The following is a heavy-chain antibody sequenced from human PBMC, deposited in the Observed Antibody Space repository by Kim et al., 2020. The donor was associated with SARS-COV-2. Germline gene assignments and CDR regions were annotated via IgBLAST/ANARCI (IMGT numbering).Heavy chain of an antibody. V-gene: IGHV4-31*03. D-gene: IGHD6-13*01. CDR3: ARGPLFAPIAAAAVNWFDP. CDR1: GGSISSGGYY. J-gene: IGHJ5*02. CDR2: IYYSGST. Sequence: SETLSLTCTVSGGSISSGGYYWSWIRQHPGKGLEWIGYIYYSGSTYYNPSLKSRVTISVDTSKNQFSLKLSSVTAADTAVYYCARGPLFAPIAAAAVNWFDPWGQGTLVTVSS.